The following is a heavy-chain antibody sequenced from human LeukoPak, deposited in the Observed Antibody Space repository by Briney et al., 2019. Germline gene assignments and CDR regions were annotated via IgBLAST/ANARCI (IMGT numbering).Heavy chain of an antibody. D-gene: IGHD5-18*01. Sequence: PGGSLRLSCAASGFTFRSTWMHWVRQAPGKGLVWVSHSKSDGSGTSYADSVKGRFTISRDNAKNTVYLQMNSLRVEDTAVYYCAGDAGYSYATWGQGTLVTVSS. J-gene: IGHJ4*02. V-gene: IGHV3-74*01. CDR1: GFTFRSTW. CDR2: SKSDGSGT. CDR3: AGDAGYSYAT.